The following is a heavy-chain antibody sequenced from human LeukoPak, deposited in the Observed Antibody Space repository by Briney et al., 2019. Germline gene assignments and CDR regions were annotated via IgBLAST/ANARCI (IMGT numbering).Heavy chain of an antibody. CDR3: VRGYSFGPYGMDF. Sequence: GGSLRLSCSASGFPFSSYAMQWVRQAPGKGVEYVSAISDSGGSTYYADSVKGRFTISRDNSNNTLYLQMTSLRAEDTAVYFCVRGYSFGPYGMDFWGQGTTVTVSS. CDR2: ISDSGGST. V-gene: IGHV3-64D*09. D-gene: IGHD2-15*01. CDR1: GFPFSSYA. J-gene: IGHJ6*02.